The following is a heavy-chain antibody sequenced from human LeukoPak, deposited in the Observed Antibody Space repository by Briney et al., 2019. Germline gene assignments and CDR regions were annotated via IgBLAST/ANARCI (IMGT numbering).Heavy chain of an antibody. D-gene: IGHD6-19*01. CDR3: ARCSSGWYGVRYYFPY. CDR1: GGSFSGYH. CDR2: INHSGST. J-gene: IGHJ4*02. V-gene: IGHV4-34*01. Sequence: PSETLSLTCAVYGGSFSGYHWSGIRQPPGKGLEWIGEINHSGSTNYSPSLKSRVTISVDTSTNQFSLQLRSVPAADTAVHYCARCSSGWYGVRYYFPYWPQGPLVPVSS.